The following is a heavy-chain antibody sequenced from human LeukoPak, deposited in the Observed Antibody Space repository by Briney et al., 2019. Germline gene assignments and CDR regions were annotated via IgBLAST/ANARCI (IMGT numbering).Heavy chain of an antibody. J-gene: IGHJ4*02. CDR1: GYSISSDYY. D-gene: IGHD6-13*01. Sequence: PSETLSLTCAVSGYSISSDYYWGWIRQPPGKGLEWIGSFYHSGSTYYNASLKSRVTISVDTSKNHFSLNPSSVTAADTAVYYCARVAAHVLYYFDYWGQGTLVTVSS. CDR2: FYHSGST. V-gene: IGHV4-38-2*01. CDR3: ARVAAHVLYYFDY.